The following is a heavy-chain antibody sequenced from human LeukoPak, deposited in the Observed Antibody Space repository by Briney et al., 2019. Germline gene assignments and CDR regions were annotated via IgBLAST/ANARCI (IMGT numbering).Heavy chain of an antibody. CDR1: GFTFSSYR. CDR3: AKDDYQLLLYYSDY. D-gene: IGHD2-2*01. CDR2: ISGSGGST. J-gene: IGHJ4*02. V-gene: IGHV3-23*01. Sequence: PGGSLRLSCAASGFTFSSYRMNWVRQAPGKGLEWVSAISGSGGSTYYADSVKGRFTISRDNSKNTLYLQMNSLRAEDTAVYYCAKDDYQLLLYYSDYWGQGTLVTVSS.